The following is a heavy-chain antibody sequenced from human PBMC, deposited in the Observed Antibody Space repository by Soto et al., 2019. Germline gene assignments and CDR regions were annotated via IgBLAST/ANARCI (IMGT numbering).Heavy chain of an antibody. D-gene: IGHD2-15*01. CDR1: GFTFSSYS. CDR3: ARDRYCSGGSCYSGYFDY. V-gene: IGHV3-33*08. Sequence: GGSLRLSCAASGFTFSSYSMNWVRQAPGKGLECVAVIWYDGSNKYYADSVKGRFTISRDNSKNTLYLQMNSLRAEDTAVYYCARDRYCSGGSCYSGYFDYWGQGTLVTVSS. CDR2: IWYDGSNK. J-gene: IGHJ4*02.